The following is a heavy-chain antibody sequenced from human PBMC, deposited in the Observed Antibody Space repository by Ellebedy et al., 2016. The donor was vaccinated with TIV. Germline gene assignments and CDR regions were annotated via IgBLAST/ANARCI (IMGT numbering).Heavy chain of an antibody. CDR3: ARQYKWLDYLYYYYGMDV. CDR2: IYPGDSDT. Sequence: GESLKISXKGSGYSFTSYWIGWVRQMPGKGLEWMGIIYPGDSDTRYSPSFQGQVTISADKSISTAYLQWSSLKASDTAMYYCARQYKWLDYLYYYYGMDVWGQGTTVTVSS. V-gene: IGHV5-51*01. D-gene: IGHD6-19*01. J-gene: IGHJ6*02. CDR1: GYSFTSYW.